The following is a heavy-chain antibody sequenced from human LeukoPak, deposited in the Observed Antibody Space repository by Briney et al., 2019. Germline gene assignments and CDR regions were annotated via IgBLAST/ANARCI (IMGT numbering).Heavy chain of an antibody. V-gene: IGHV3-23*01. CDR2: ISGSGGST. D-gene: IGHD3-10*01. CDR1: GFTFSSYA. CDR3: AKDAGSGSYYIPLDY. Sequence: GGSLRLSCAASGFTFSSYAMNWVRQAPGKGLEWVSSISGSGGSTYYADSVKGRFTISRDNSKNTLYLQMNSLRAEDTAVYYCAKDAGSGSYYIPLDYWGQGTLVTVSS. J-gene: IGHJ4*02.